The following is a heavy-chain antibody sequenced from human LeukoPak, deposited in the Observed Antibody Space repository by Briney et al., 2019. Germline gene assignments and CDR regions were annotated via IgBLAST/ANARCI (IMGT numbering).Heavy chain of an antibody. CDR2: IYSSGNT. Sequence: SETLSLTCSVSGDSISSGDYDWSWIRQPPGKGLEWIGYIYSSGNTYYNPSLKSRVTISVDTSKNQFSLKLSSVTAADTAVYYCARDGNAMVRGYAFEIWGQGTMVTVSS. V-gene: IGHV4-30-4*01. CDR1: GDSISSGDYD. J-gene: IGHJ3*02. CDR3: ARDGNAMVRGYAFEI. D-gene: IGHD3-10*01.